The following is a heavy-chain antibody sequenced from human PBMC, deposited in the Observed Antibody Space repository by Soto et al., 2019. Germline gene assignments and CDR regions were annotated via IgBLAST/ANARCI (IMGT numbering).Heavy chain of an antibody. CDR1: GGTFSSYA. D-gene: IGHD6-19*01. V-gene: IGHV1-69*06. J-gene: IGHJ4*02. Sequence: SVKVSCKASGGTFSSYAISWVRQAPGQGLEWMGGIIPIFGTANYAQKFQGRVTITADKSTSTAYMELSSLRSEDTAVYYCARDPGYSSGWYGGLRDYWGQGTLVTVSS. CDR3: ARDPGYSSGWYGGLRDY. CDR2: IIPIFGTA.